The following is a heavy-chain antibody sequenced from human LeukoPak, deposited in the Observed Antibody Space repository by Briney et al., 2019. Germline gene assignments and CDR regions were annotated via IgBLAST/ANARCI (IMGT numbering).Heavy chain of an antibody. J-gene: IGHJ4*02. CDR3: ARDPPNTSGWFAYLDY. D-gene: IGHD6-19*01. CDR2: ISAYNGDT. V-gene: IGHV1-18*01. Sequence: ASVKVSCKASGYTFTSHSISWVRQAPGQGLEWMGWISAYNGDTKYAQKTQGRVTMTTDASTSTAYMELRSLRSDDTAVYYCARDPPNTSGWFAYLDYWGQGTLVTVSS. CDR1: GYTFTSHS.